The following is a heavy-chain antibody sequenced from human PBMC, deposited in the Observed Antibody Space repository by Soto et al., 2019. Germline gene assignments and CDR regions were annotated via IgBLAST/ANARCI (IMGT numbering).Heavy chain of an antibody. J-gene: IGHJ3*02. D-gene: IGHD4-17*01. V-gene: IGHV4-59*01. Sequence: SETLSLTCTVSGGSISSYYWSCIRQPPGKGLEWIGYIFYSGSTNYNPSLKSRVTISVDTSKNQFSLKLSSVTAADTAVYYCARRYGSAFDIWGHGTMVTVSS. CDR1: GGSISSYY. CDR3: ARRYGSAFDI. CDR2: IFYSGST.